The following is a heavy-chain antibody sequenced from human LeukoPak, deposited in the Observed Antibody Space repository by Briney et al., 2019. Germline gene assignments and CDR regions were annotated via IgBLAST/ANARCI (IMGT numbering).Heavy chain of an antibody. J-gene: IGHJ5*02. V-gene: IGHV1-69*05. Sequence: GASVKVSCKASGGTFSSYAISWVRQAPGQGLEWMGGIIPIFGTANYAQKFQGRVTITTDESTSTAYMELSSLRSENTAVYYCASLRGDIVFDPWGQGALVTVSS. D-gene: IGHD2-15*01. CDR3: ASLRGDIVFDP. CDR2: IIPIFGTA. CDR1: GGTFSSYA.